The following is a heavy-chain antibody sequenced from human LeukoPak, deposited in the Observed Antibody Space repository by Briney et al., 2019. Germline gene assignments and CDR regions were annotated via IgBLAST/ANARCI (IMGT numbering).Heavy chain of an antibody. Sequence: GGSLRLSCAASGFAFSNYGMNWVRQAPGKGLEWVSSISSSSSYIYYADSVKGRFTISRDNAKNSLYLQMSSLRAEDTAVYYCARGGGDSTLYYYYYMDVWGKGTTVTVSS. CDR1: GFAFSNYG. V-gene: IGHV3-21*01. CDR3: ARGGGDSTLYYYYYMDV. D-gene: IGHD2-21*02. J-gene: IGHJ6*03. CDR2: ISSSSSYI.